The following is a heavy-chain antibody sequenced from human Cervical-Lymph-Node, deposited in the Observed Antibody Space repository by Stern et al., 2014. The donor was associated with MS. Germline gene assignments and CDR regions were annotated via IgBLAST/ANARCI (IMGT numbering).Heavy chain of an antibody. CDR3: ARGPTYYDSSGQHQALYYFDH. V-gene: IGHV1-46*02. CDR1: GYTFNTFY. D-gene: IGHD3-22*01. CDR2: INPSGGST. J-gene: IGHJ4*02. Sequence: VQLVESGAEVKKPGASVKVSCRASGYTFNTFYMHWVRQAPGQGLEWMGMINPSGGSTTYVQRFKGRVTMTRDTSTTTVYMELSSLKSEDTAVYYCARGPTYYDSSGQHQALYYFDHWGQGTLVTVSS.